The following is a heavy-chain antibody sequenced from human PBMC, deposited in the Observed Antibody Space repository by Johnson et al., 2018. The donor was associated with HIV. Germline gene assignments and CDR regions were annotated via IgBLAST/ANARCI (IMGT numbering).Heavy chain of an antibody. CDR3: ARDFYVVVATPFIGSAFDI. D-gene: IGHD5-12*01. Sequence: QVQLVESGGGVVQPGRSLRLSCAASGFIFSSYGMHWVRQAPGKGLEWVAVIWYDGSNKYYADSVKGRFTISRDNAKNSLYLQMNSLRAEETAMYYCARDFYVVVATPFIGSAFDIWGQGTMVTVSS. CDR1: GFIFSSYG. CDR2: IWYDGSNK. V-gene: IGHV3-33*01. J-gene: IGHJ3*02.